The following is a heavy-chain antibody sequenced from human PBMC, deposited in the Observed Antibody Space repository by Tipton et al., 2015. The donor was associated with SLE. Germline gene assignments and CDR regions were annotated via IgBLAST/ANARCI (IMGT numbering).Heavy chain of an antibody. CDR3: ASLSGYSGYGNY. CDR2: IYYSGST. CDR1: GGSLSSHY. V-gene: IGHV4-59*11. Sequence: TLSLTCTVSGGSLSSHYWSWVRQPPGEGLEWSGFIYYSGSTNPNPSLTSRVTIPVETSKNQFSLKLSSVTAADTAVYYCASLSGYSGYGNYWGQGTLVTVSS. J-gene: IGHJ4*02. D-gene: IGHD5-12*01.